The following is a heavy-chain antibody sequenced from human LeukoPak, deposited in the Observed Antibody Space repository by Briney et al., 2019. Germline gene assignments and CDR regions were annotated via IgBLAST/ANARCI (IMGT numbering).Heavy chain of an antibody. CDR1: GFTFSSYG. D-gene: IGHD5-18*01. J-gene: IGHJ4*02. V-gene: IGHV3-30*18. Sequence: GGSLRLSCAASGFTFSSYGVHWVRQAPGKGLEWVAVISHDGSNKYYADSVKGRFTISRDNSKNTLYLQMNSLRAEDTAVYYCAKTGEGSGGYSYDLDYWGQGTLVTVSS. CDR2: ISHDGSNK. CDR3: AKTGEGSGGYSYDLDY.